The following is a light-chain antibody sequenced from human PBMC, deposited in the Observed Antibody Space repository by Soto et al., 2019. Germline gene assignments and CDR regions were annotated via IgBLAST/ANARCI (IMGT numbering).Light chain of an antibody. CDR2: AAS. CDR1: QSVRNN. V-gene: IGKV3-15*01. Sequence: EIVMTQSPATLSVSPGERATLSCRASQSVRNNLAWYQQKPGLPPRLLIYAASTRATGIPARFSGNGSETEVTLTIDSLQSEDYALYYCQQYNKWPPWTFGQGTKVEIK. J-gene: IGKJ1*01. CDR3: QQYNKWPPWT.